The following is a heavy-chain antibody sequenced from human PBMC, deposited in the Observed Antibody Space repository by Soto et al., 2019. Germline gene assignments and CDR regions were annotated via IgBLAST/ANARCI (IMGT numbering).Heavy chain of an antibody. Sequence: GGSLRLSCAASGFTFSDYYMSWIRQAPGKGLEWVSYIASSSTYTNYADSVKGRFTISRDNAKNSLFLHMNSLRVEDTAVYYCARGYGAFDMWGQRTMVT. CDR2: IASSSTYT. CDR3: ARGYGAFDM. V-gene: IGHV3-11*06. CDR1: GFTFSDYY. J-gene: IGHJ3*02. D-gene: IGHD1-20*01.